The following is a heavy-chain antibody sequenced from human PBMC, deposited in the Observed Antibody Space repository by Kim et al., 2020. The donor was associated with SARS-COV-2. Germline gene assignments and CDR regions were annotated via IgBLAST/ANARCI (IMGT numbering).Heavy chain of an antibody. D-gene: IGHD4-4*01. J-gene: IGHJ4*02. CDR2: TYYRSKWYN. CDR3: ARDHQYSIDY. Sequence: SQTLSLTCAISGDSVSSDSVAWNWIRQSPSRVLEWLGRTYYRSKWYNDYAGSVKSRITISPDTSKNQFSLQLNSVAPEDTAVYYCARDHQYSIDYWGQGTLVTVSS. CDR1: GDSVSSDSVA. V-gene: IGHV6-1*01.